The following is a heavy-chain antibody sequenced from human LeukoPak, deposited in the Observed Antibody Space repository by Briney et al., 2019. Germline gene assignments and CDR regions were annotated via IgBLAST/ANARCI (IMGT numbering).Heavy chain of an antibody. CDR1: GFTFSSYA. CDR2: ISTTSSYI. V-gene: IGHV3-21*01. D-gene: IGHD3-16*01. J-gene: IGHJ4*02. Sequence: GGSLRLSCAASGFTFSSYAMSWVRQAPGKGLEWVSSISTTSSYIYYADSLKGRFTISRDNAKNSLFLQINSLRAEDTAVYYCARGGPWGDYWGQGTLVTVSS. CDR3: ARGGPWGDY.